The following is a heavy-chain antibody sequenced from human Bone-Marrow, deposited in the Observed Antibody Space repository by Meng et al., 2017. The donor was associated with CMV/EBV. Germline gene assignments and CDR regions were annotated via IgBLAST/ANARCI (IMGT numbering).Heavy chain of an antibody. CDR3: ARIVDTAMVADY. J-gene: IGHJ4*02. Sequence: VSGGSISSSSDYWGWIRQPPGKGLEWIGSIYYSGSTYYNPSLKSRVTISVDTSKNQFSLKLSSVTAADTAVYYCARIVDTAMVADYWGQGTLVTVSS. CDR2: IYYSGST. D-gene: IGHD5-18*01. CDR1: GGSISSSSDY. V-gene: IGHV4-39*07.